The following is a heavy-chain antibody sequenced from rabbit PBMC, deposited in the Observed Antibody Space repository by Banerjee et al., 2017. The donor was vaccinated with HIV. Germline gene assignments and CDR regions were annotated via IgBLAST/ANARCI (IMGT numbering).Heavy chain of an antibody. CDR2: IYGGSSGST. D-gene: IGHD7-1*01. V-gene: IGHV1S40*01. J-gene: IGHJ2*01. Sequence: QSLEESGGDLVKPGASLTLTCTASGFSFSSSYYMCWVRQAPGKGLEWIACIYGGSSGSTWYASWAKGRFTISKTSSTTVTLQMTSPTAADTATYFCAREDRGYDAFDLWGPGTLVTVS. CDR1: GFSFSSSYY. CDR3: AREDRGYDAFDL.